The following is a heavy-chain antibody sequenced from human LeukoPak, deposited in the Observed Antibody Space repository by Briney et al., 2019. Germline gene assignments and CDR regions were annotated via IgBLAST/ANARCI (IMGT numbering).Heavy chain of an antibody. CDR2: IRPDGTT. CDR3: ARGPRSELGYYTGLDY. CDR1: SESFNDYF. D-gene: IGHD3-3*01. V-gene: IGHV4-34*01. Sequence: SETLSLTCAVYSESFNDYFCIWIRQPPGKGLEWIGEIRPDGTTTYNPSLKTRVSISLDTSKTHSSLRLRSVTAADTAVYYCARGPRSELGYYTGLDYWGQGTLVTVSS. J-gene: IGHJ4*02.